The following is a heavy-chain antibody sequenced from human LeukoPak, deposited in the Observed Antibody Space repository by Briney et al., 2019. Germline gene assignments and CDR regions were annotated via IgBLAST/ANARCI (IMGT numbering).Heavy chain of an antibody. CDR3: ASAVCSGGSCYSGAFDI. V-gene: IGHV1-69*13. J-gene: IGHJ3*02. Sequence: GASVMVSCKASGGTFSSYAISWVRQAPGQGLEWMGGIIPIFGTASYAQKFQGRVTITADESTSTAYMELSSLRSEDTAVYYCASAVCSGGSCYSGAFDIWGQGTMVTVSS. CDR2: IIPIFGTA. D-gene: IGHD2-15*01. CDR1: GGTFSSYA.